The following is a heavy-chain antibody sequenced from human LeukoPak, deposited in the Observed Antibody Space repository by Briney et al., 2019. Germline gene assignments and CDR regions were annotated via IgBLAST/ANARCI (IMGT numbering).Heavy chain of an antibody. D-gene: IGHD1-26*01. Sequence: GRSLRLSCAASGFTFSSYSMNWVRQAPGKGLEWVSSISSSSSYIYYADSVKGRFTISRDNAKNSLYLQMNSLRAEDTAVYYCAREIRYSGSYCFDYWGQGTLVTVSS. J-gene: IGHJ4*02. CDR1: GFTFSSYS. CDR2: ISSSSSYI. CDR3: AREIRYSGSYCFDY. V-gene: IGHV3-21*01.